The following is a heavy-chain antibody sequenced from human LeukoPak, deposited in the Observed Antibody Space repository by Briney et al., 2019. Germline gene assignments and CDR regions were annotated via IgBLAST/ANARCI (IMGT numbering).Heavy chain of an antibody. Sequence: GGSLRLSCAASGFTFNSYWMIWVRQAPGKGLEWVANINPDGSGKYYVDSVKGRFTISRDNAKKSLYLQMNSLRAEDTAVYYCASKQGDYWGQGTLVTVS. CDR3: ASKQGDY. V-gene: IGHV3-7*01. CDR2: INPDGSGK. CDR1: GFTFNSYW. J-gene: IGHJ4*02.